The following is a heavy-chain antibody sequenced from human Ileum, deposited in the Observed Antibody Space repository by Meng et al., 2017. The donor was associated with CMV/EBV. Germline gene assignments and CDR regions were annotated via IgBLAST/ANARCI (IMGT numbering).Heavy chain of an antibody. CDR2: ISVVGVA. Sequence: ISLRCVLPAPVRGLGWVSLISVVGVASYSTSMQGRFAISSDNSNNTLYLQMNSLGSEATAVYYCAGHESGGYSYGYSPFHTWGLGTLVTVSS. D-gene: IGHD5-18*01. CDR1: IS. CDR3: AGHESGGYSYGYSPFHT. V-gene: IGHV3-66*02. J-gene: IGHJ5*02.